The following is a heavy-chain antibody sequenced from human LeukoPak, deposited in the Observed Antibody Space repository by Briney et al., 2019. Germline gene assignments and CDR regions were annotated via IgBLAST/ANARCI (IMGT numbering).Heavy chain of an antibody. V-gene: IGHV1-18*01. D-gene: IGHD3-22*01. Sequence: ASVKVSCKASGYTFTSYGISWVRQAPGQGLEWMGWISAYNGNTNYAQKLQGRVTMTTDTSTSTAYMELRSLRSDDTAVYYCARDYYDNSGYNWFDPWGQGTLVTVSS. CDR2: ISAYNGNT. CDR1: GYTFTSYG. J-gene: IGHJ5*02. CDR3: ARDYYDNSGYNWFDP.